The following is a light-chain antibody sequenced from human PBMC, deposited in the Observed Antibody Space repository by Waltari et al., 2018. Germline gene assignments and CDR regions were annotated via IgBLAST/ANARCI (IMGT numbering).Light chain of an antibody. Sequence: QSVLTQPPSVSGAPGQRVTISCTGSGSNIGAGYAVHRYHHLPRGAPKPLIYGSRSRPLRIPDPFFCSTSGNSASLAIIGLRAEDEGDYYCQSYDTSLSVVFGGGTKLTVL. CDR1: GSNIGAGYA. CDR2: GSR. V-gene: IGLV1-40*01. CDR3: QSYDTSLSVV. J-gene: IGLJ3*02.